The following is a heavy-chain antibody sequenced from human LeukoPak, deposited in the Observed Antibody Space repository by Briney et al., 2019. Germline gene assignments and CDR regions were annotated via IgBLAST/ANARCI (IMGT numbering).Heavy chain of an antibody. CDR3: VREKGGFGFVL. Sequence: GGSLRLSCAGSGFNFGIYSMDWVRQAPGKGLKWVAYVSAGSTGIFYAASVKGRFSISRDNAQKSLYLQMNSLRAEDTAIYYCVREKGGFGFVLWGRGTLVTVSS. J-gene: IGHJ4*02. CDR1: GFNFGIYS. V-gene: IGHV3-48*04. CDR2: VSAGSTGI. D-gene: IGHD3-16*01.